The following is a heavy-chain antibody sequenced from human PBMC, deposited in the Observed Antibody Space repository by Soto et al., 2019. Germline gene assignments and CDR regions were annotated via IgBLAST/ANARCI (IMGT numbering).Heavy chain of an antibody. CDR1: GFTVSSNY. CDR2: IYSGGST. V-gene: IGHV3-53*04. D-gene: IGHD3-9*01. Sequence: AGGSLRLSCAASGFTVSSNYMSWVRQAPGKGLEWVSVIYSGGSTYYADSVKGRFTISRHNSKNTLYLQMNSLRAEDTAVYYCARIMSPVSYDILTGYDMDVWGKGTTVTVSS. J-gene: IGHJ6*03. CDR3: ARIMSPVSYDILTGYDMDV.